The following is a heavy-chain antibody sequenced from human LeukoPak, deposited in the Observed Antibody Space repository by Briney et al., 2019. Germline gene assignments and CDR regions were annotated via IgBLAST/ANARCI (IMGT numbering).Heavy chain of an antibody. J-gene: IGHJ4*02. CDR3: AREVNYYDSSGFDY. Sequence: SETLSLTCTVSGGSISSYYWSWIRQPPGKGLGWIGYIYYSGSTNYNPSLKSRATISVDTSKNQFSLKLSSVTAADTAVYYCAREVNYYDSSGFDYWGQGTLVTVSS. CDR1: GGSISSYY. D-gene: IGHD3-22*01. CDR2: IYYSGST. V-gene: IGHV4-59*01.